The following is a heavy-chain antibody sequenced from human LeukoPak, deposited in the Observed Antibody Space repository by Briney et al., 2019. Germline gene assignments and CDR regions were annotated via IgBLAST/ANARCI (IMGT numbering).Heavy chain of an antibody. CDR3: ARAYCSSTRCDYYFDS. V-gene: IGHV3-21*06. J-gene: IGHJ4*02. CDR2: ISSSSYHI. CDR1: GSTFTSYG. D-gene: IGHD2-2*01. Sequence: GGSLRLSCAASGSTFTSYGMNWVRQAPGKGLEWVSSISSSSYHINYADSVRGRFTISRDNAKNSLYLQMNSLRAEDTAVNYCARAYCSSTRCDYYFDSWGQGTLVTVSS.